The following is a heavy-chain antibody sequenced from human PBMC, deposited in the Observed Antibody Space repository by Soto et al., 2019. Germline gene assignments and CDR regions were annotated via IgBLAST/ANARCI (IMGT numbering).Heavy chain of an antibody. J-gene: IGHJ5*02. CDR1: GGSISSGDYY. Sequence: TLSLTCTVSGGSISSGDYYWSWIRQPPGKGLEWIGYIYYSGSTYYNPSLKSRVTISVDTSKNQFSLKLSSVTAADTAVYYCASQYYYDSSGYYPVLDPWGQGTLVTVSS. V-gene: IGHV4-30-4*01. D-gene: IGHD3-22*01. CDR2: IYYSGST. CDR3: ASQYYYDSSGYYPVLDP.